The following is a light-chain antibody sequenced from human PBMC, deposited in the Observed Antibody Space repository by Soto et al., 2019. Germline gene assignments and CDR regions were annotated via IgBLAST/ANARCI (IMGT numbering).Light chain of an antibody. CDR1: SGHSSYA. V-gene: IGLV4-69*01. CDR3: QTWVTGIQV. Sequence: QPVLTQSPSASASLGASVTLTCTLSSGHSSYAIAWHQQRPEKGPRYLMKLNSDGSHSKGDGIPDRFSGSSSGAERYLTISSLQSEDEADYYCQTWVTGIQVFGGGTKLTVL. J-gene: IGLJ2*01. CDR2: LNSDGSH.